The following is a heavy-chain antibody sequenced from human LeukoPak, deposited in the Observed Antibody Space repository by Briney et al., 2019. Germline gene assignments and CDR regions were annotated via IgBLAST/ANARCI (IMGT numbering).Heavy chain of an antibody. J-gene: IGHJ4*02. D-gene: IGHD3-3*01. CDR3: ARELSGDLDY. CDR2: ISSRNTYI. V-gene: IGHV3-21*01. CDR1: GFTFSSYS. Sequence: GGSLRLSCTASGFTFSSYSMNWVRQAPGKGLEWVSSISSRNTYIYYADSVKGRFTISRDNAKNSLYLQMSSLRAEDTAVYYCARELSGDLDYWGQGTLVTVSS.